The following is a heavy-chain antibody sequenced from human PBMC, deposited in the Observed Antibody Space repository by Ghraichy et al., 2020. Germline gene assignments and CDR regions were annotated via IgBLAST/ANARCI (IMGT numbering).Heavy chain of an antibody. CDR3: AKGFGFSVGASDY. J-gene: IGHJ4*02. CDR2: ISSSGGST. Sequence: GGSLRLSCPASVFTFSSYAMSWVRQAPGKGLEWVSAISSSGGSTYYTDSVKGRSTISRDNSKNTLHLQMNSLRAEDTAVYYCAKGFGFSVGASDYWGQGTLVTVSS. CDR1: VFTFSSYA. V-gene: IGHV3-23*01. D-gene: IGHD1-26*01.